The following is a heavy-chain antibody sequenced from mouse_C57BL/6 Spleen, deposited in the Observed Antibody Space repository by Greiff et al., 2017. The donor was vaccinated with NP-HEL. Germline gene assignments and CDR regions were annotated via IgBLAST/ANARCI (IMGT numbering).Heavy chain of an antibody. J-gene: IGHJ2*01. CDR2: IYPGDGDT. Sequence: VQLQQSGPELVKPGASVKISCKASGYAFSSSWMNWVKQRPGKGLEWIGRIYPGDGDTNYNGKFKGKATLTADKSSSTAYMQLSSLTSEDSAVYYCARGGRNYYFDYWGQGTTLTVSS. V-gene: IGHV1-82*01. CDR1: GYAFSSSW. D-gene: IGHD2-1*01. CDR3: ARGGRNYYFDY.